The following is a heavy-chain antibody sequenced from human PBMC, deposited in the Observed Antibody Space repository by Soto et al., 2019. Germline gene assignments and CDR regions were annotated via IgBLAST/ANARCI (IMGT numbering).Heavy chain of an antibody. J-gene: IGHJ3*02. CDR1: GFTFSRYW. CDR2: IKHDGTEK. V-gene: IGHV3-7*04. Sequence: VQVVESGGGLVQPGGSLRLSCAASGFTFSRYWMDWVRQAPRKGLEWVATIKHDGTEKYYVDSVKGRFIISRDNAKNSLFLQMNGLRVEDTAVYFCVRAMGTDGWSNHPFDIWGQGTMVTVSS. CDR3: VRAMGTDGWSNHPFDI. D-gene: IGHD6-19*01.